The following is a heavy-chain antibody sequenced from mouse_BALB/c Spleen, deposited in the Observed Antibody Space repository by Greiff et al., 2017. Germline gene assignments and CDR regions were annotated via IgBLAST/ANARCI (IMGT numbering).Heavy chain of an antibody. Sequence: VQLQQSGAELVRPGPSVKISCKASGYTFTNYWLGWVKQRPGHGLEWIGDIYPGGGYTNYNEKCKGKATLTADTSTSTVYMQRSSLTSDDSAVYFCARHYGSSYRYFDVWGAGTTVTVSA. CDR2: IYPGGGYT. V-gene: IGHV1-63*02. J-gene: IGHJ1*01. CDR3: ARHYGSSYRYFDV. CDR1: GYTFTNYW. D-gene: IGHD1-1*01.